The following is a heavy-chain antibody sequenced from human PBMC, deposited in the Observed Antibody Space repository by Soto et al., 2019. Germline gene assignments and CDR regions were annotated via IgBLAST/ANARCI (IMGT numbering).Heavy chain of an antibody. J-gene: IGHJ4*02. D-gene: IGHD3-22*01. CDR1: GFTFSSYA. CDR3: AKDSPLFGGGITMSEGD. V-gene: IGHV3-23*01. CDR2: ISGSGGST. Sequence: EVQLLESGGGLVQPGGSLRLSCAASGFTFSSYAMSWVRQAPGKGLEWVSAISGSGGSTYYADSVQGRFTISRDNSKNTLYLQMNRLRAEDTAVYYCAKDSPLFGGGITMSEGDWGQGTLVTVSS.